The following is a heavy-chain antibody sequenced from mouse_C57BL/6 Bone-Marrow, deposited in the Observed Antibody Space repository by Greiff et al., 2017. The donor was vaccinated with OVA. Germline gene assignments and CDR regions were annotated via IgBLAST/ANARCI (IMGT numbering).Heavy chain of an antibody. D-gene: IGHD1-1*01. J-gene: IGHJ1*03. CDR1: GYTFTSYW. Sequence: QVQLQQPGAELVKPGASVKLSCKASGYTFTSYWMHWVKQRPGQGLEWIGMIHPNSGSTNYNEKFKSKATLPVDTSSSTAYMQLSSLTSEDSAVYDCARGGYYGSSYWYFDVWGTGTTVTVSS. CDR2: IHPNSGST. V-gene: IGHV1-64*01. CDR3: ARGGYYGSSYWYFDV.